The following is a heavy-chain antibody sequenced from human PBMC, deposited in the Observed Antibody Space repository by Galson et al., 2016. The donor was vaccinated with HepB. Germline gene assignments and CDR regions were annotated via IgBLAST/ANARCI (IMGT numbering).Heavy chain of an antibody. V-gene: IGHV4-59*08. J-gene: IGHJ4*02. Sequence: LSLTCIVSGGSISSYYWTWIRQPPGKGLEWIGYISYSGRNNYNPSLKSRVTISVDTSKNQLPLKLSAVTAADTAVYYCARWGYSLFDYWGRGSLVTVSS. CDR2: ISYSGRN. CDR1: GGSISSYY. D-gene: IGHD5-18*01. CDR3: ARWGYSLFDY.